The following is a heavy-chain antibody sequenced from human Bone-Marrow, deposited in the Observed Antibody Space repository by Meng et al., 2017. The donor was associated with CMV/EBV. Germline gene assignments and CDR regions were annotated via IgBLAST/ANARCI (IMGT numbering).Heavy chain of an antibody. CDR3: AKTFTSRRDYYYGMDV. J-gene: IGHJ6*02. D-gene: IGHD2-2*01. Sequence: GGSLRLSCAASGFTFSSYGMHWVRQAPGKGLGWVTFMRYDGSNKYYADSVKGRFTISRDNSKNTLYLQMNSLRAEDTAVYYCAKTFTSRRDYYYGMDVWGQGTTVTVSS. CDR1: GFTFSSYG. CDR2: MRYDGSNK. V-gene: IGHV3-30*02.